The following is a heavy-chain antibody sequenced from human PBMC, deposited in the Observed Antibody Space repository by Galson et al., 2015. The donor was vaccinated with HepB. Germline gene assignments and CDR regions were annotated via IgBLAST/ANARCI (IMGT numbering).Heavy chain of an antibody. D-gene: IGHD6-6*01. Sequence: SLRLSCAASGFPFSTYTTSWVRQAPGKGLEWVSAISGSGGTTYYADSVRGRFTISRDNTKRTLYLQMNRLRGEDTALYYCAKDRNSTSPGTYGIDVWGQGTTVTVFS. CDR2: ISGSGGTT. CDR1: GFPFSTYT. V-gene: IGHV3-23*01. J-gene: IGHJ6*02. CDR3: AKDRNSTSPGTYGIDV.